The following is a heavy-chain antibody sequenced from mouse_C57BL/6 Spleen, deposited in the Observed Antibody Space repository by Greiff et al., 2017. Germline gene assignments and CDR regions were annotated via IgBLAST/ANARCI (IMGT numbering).Heavy chain of an antibody. CDR2: IDPENGDT. Sequence: VQLQQSGAELVRPGASVKLSCTASGFNIKDDYMHWVKQRPEQGLEWIGWIDPENGDTEYASKFQGKATITADTSSNTAYLQLSRLTSEDTAVYYCTTVPYNYYGSSYFDYWGQGTTLTVSS. V-gene: IGHV14-4*01. D-gene: IGHD1-1*01. CDR1: GFNIKDDY. CDR3: TTVPYNYYGSSYFDY. J-gene: IGHJ2*01.